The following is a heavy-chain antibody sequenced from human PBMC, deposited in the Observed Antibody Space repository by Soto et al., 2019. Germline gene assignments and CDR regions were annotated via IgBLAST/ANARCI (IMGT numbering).Heavy chain of an antibody. V-gene: IGHV4-31*03. CDR3: ARGGYCSSTSCYDFFDY. CDR2: IYYSGST. Sequence: PSETTSLTCTVSGGSISSGGYYWSWIRQHPGKGLEWIGYIYYSGSTYYNPSLKSRVTISVDTSKNQFSLKLSSVTAADTAVYYCARGGYCSSTSCYDFFDYWGQGTLVTVSS. J-gene: IGHJ4*02. D-gene: IGHD2-2*01. CDR1: GGSISSGGYY.